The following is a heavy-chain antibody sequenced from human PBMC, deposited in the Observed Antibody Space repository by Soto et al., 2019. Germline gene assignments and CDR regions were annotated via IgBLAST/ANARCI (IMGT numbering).Heavy chain of an antibody. CDR3: ARALAYSAYWGMED. J-gene: IGHJ6*01. Sequence: QVHLVQSGGEVKKPGASVKVSCKASGYTFTIYGINWVRQAPGQALEWMGWISPDNGNTNYAQKLQGRVTITTDTXPSTXXXELXXXRSXXTAVYYCARALAYSAYWGMEDGGQGTRVTVSS. V-gene: IGHV1-18*01. D-gene: IGHD5-12*01. CDR1: GYTFTIYG. CDR2: ISPDNGNT.